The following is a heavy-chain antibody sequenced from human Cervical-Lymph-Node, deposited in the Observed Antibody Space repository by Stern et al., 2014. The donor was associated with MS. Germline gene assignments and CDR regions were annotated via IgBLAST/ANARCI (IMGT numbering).Heavy chain of an antibody. CDR3: ARAWGASDFYGMDV. Sequence: QVQLVQSGAEVKKPGSSVKVSCKASGGTISSHVISWVRQAPGQGLEWMGGIIPILSTVHYAQKFQGRVTITADASTSTAYMELTSLRSEDTAVYYCARAWGASDFYGMDVWGQGTTVTVSS. CDR2: IIPILSTV. CDR1: GGTISSHV. J-gene: IGHJ6*02. V-gene: IGHV1-69*01. D-gene: IGHD1-26*01.